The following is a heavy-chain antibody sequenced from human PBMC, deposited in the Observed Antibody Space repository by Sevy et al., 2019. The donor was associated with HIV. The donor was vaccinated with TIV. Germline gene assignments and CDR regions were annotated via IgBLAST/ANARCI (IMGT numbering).Heavy chain of an antibody. CDR1: GFTFSSYS. V-gene: IGHV3-21*01. D-gene: IGHD2-15*01. CDR2: ISSSSSYR. Sequence: GGSLRLSCAASGFTFSSYSMNWVRQAPGKGLEWVSSISSSSSYRYYADSVKGRFTISRDNAKNSLYLQMNSLRAEDTAVYYCARDIGGNDYWGQGTLVTVSS. CDR3: ARDIGGNDY. J-gene: IGHJ4*02.